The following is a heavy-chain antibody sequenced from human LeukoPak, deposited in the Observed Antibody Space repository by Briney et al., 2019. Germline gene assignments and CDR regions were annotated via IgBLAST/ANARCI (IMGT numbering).Heavy chain of an antibody. CDR3: ASLYSGSYKSPRDAFDI. J-gene: IGHJ3*02. Sequence: ASVKVSCKASGYTFTSYYMHWVRQAPGQGLEWMGIINPSGGSTSYAQKFQGRVTMTRDTSTSTVYMELSSLRSEDTAVYYCASLYSGSYKSPRDAFDIRGQGTMVTVSS. V-gene: IGHV1-46*01. CDR2: INPSGGST. D-gene: IGHD1-26*01. CDR1: GYTFTSYY.